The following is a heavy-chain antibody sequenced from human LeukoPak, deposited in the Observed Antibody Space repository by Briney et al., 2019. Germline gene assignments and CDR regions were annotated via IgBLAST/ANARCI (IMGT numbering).Heavy chain of an antibody. D-gene: IGHD5-18*01. Sequence: SETLSLTCNVSGASISSYYWNWIRQPAGKGPEWIGRIYTSGSTNYNPSLKSRVTMSVDTPKNQFSLKLSSVTAADTAVYYCARDRGYSYGPYYFDYWGQGTLVTVSS. CDR1: GASISSYY. CDR3: ARDRGYSYGPYYFDY. J-gene: IGHJ4*02. CDR2: IYTSGST. V-gene: IGHV4-4*07.